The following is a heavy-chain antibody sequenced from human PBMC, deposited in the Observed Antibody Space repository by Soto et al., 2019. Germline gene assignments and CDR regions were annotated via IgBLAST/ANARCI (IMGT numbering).Heavy chain of an antibody. CDR2: SYYSGST. CDR3: ARGGSSSPRRGFDY. Sequence: SETLFLTCNVSGVSISSYYWSWIRQPPGKGLEWIGYSYYSGSTNYNPSLKSRVTMSVDTSKNHFSLKLSSVTAADTAVYYCARGGSSSPRRGFDYWGQETLVTVSS. J-gene: IGHJ4*02. V-gene: IGHV4-59*01. CDR1: GVSISSYY. D-gene: IGHD6-13*01.